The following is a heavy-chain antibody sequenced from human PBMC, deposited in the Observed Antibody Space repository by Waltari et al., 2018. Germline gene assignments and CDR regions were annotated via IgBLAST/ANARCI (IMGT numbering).Heavy chain of an antibody. J-gene: IGHJ3*02. CDR2: IYHSGST. CDR3: ARGRMWGSYRSIRGAFDI. CDR1: GYSISSGYY. Sequence: QVQLQESGPGLVKPSETLSLTCAVSGYSISSGYYWGWIRQPPGKGLEWIGSIYHSGSTYYNPSLKSRVTISVDTSKNQFSLKLSSVTAADTAVYYCARGRMWGSYRSIRGAFDIWGQGTMVTVSS. V-gene: IGHV4-38-2*01. D-gene: IGHD3-16*02.